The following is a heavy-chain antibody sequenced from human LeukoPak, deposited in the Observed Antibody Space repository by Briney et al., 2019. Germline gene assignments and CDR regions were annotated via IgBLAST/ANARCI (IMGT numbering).Heavy chain of an antibody. CDR3: AKDSYRGSYYDY. D-gene: IGHD1-26*01. J-gene: IGHJ4*02. CDR1: GFTFSSLD. Sequence: GGSLRLSCAASGFTFSSLDMAWVRQAPGKGLEWVSGISASGSNTFYADSVESRFTISRDNSKNTLYLQMSSLRVEDTAIYYCAKDSYRGSYYDYWGQGTLVTFSS. V-gene: IGHV3-23*01. CDR2: ISASGSNT.